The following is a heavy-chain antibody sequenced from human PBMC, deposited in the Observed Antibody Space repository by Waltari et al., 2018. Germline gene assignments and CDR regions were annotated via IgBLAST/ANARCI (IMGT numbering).Heavy chain of an antibody. V-gene: IGHV3-74*01. Sequence: EVQLVESGGGLVQPGGSLRLSCAASGFTFSRHWMHWVRQAPGEGLGWVSRINNDETTTNYLDSVKGRFTISRDNAKNTLFLQMNGLRAEDTAVYYCARDRLFDRADYHPMFDYWGRGTLVTVSS. CDR3: ARDRLFDRADYHPMFDY. CDR1: GFTFSRHW. D-gene: IGHD3-16*01. J-gene: IGHJ4*02. CDR2: INNDETTT.